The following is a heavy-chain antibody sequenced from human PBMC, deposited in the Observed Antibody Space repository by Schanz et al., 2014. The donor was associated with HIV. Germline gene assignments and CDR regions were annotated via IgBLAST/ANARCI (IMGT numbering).Heavy chain of an antibody. CDR1: GFTFNVYG. CDR3: AKGYTSSSVFNL. J-gene: IGHJ2*01. CDR2: ISPDGDTQ. V-gene: IGHV3-30*18. D-gene: IGHD6-6*01. Sequence: QGQLVESGGGVVRPGRYLRLSCTATGFTFNVYGMHWVRQAPGKGLEWVARISPDGDTQHYADSLKGRFTISRDNFKNTLDLQMDSLRPDDTAVYYCAKGYTSSSVFNLWGRGTLVTVSS.